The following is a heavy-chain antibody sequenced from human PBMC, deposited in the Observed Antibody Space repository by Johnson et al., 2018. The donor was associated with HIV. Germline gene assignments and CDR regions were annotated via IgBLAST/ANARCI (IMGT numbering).Heavy chain of an antibody. J-gene: IGHJ3*02. Sequence: QAPGKGLEWVGRIKSKTDGGTTDYAAPVKGRFTISRDDSKNTLYLQMNSLKTEDTAVYYCTTARNRLWSSSGWTGFWAFDIWGQGTMVTVSS. D-gene: IGHD6-19*01. V-gene: IGHV3-15*01. CDR3: TTARNRLWSSSGWTGFWAFDI. CDR2: IKSKTDGGTT.